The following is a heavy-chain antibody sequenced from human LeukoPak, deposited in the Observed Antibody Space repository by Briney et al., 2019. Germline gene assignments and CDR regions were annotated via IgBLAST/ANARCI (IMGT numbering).Heavy chain of an antibody. CDR2: IRASGGTA. CDR1: GFTFSSYA. V-gene: IGHV3-23*01. Sequence: PGGSLRLSCSASGFTFSSYAMSWVRQAPGKGLEWVSAIRASGGTAYYADSVKGRFTISGDNSKNTLYLQMNSLRAEDTAVYYCAKVWAHDGSGNPYWHFDLWGRGTLVTVPS. J-gene: IGHJ2*01. D-gene: IGHD3-10*01. CDR3: AKVWAHDGSGNPYWHFDL.